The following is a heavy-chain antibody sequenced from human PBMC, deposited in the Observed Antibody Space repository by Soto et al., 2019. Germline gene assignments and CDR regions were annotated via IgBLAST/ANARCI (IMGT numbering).Heavy chain of an antibody. CDR2: ISYDGSNK. Sequence: PGGSLRLSCAASGFTFSSYGMHWVRQAPGKGLEWVTVISYDGSNKYYAVSVKGRFTISRDNSKNTLYLQMNSLRAEDTAVYYCAKVYYDSSGYHLSLDYWGQGTLVTVSS. J-gene: IGHJ4*02. V-gene: IGHV3-30*18. CDR1: GFTFSSYG. CDR3: AKVYYDSSGYHLSLDY. D-gene: IGHD3-22*01.